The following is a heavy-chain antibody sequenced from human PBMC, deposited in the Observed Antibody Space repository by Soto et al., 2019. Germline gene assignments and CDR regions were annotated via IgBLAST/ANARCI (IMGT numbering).Heavy chain of an antibody. Sequence: QVQLVQSGAGVQKPGATANISCKASRYRFTAYDMHWVRQAPGQRLEWLGWINTATGDTKYSPSFQGRVTLSRDTSATTAYMELSGLRFEDTAVDHSASTRGYCSGGSCYPLDHWGQGTLVTVSS. CDR2: INTATGDT. CDR1: RYRFTAYD. CDR3: ASTRGYCSGGSCYPLDH. J-gene: IGHJ4*02. D-gene: IGHD2-15*01. V-gene: IGHV1-3*04.